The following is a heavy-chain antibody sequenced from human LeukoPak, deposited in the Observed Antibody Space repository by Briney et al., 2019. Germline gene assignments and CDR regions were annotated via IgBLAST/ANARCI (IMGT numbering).Heavy chain of an antibody. CDR1: GYTFTSYD. CDR2: MNLNSGNT. J-gene: IGHJ4*02. D-gene: IGHD6-13*01. V-gene: IGHV1-8*01. CDR3: ARSRGLPRAAAGKTPLGY. Sequence: GASVKVSCSASGYTFTSYDINWGRQATGQGLEVRGWMNLNSGNTGYAQKFQGRVTMTTNTSISTAYMELSSLRSEDTAVSYCARSRGLPRAAAGKTPLGYWGQGTLVTVSS.